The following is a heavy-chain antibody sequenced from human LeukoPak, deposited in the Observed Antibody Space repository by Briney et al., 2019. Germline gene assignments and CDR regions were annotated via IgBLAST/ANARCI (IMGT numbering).Heavy chain of an antibody. CDR1: GFTFSSYG. V-gene: IGHV3-30*03. CDR3: ARGYFDARSWFDP. J-gene: IGHJ5*02. CDR2: ISYDGSNE. Sequence: GGSLRLSCAASGFTFSSYGMHWVRQAPGKGLEWVAVISYDGSNEYYTDSVKGRFTISRDNSKKTLFLQMNSLRAEDTALYHCARGYFDARSWFDPWGQGTLVTVSS. D-gene: IGHD3-9*01.